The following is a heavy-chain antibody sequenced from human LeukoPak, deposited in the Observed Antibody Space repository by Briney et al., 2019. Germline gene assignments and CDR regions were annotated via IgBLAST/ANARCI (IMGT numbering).Heavy chain of an antibody. Sequence: GGSLRLSCVVSGFSFGSEAMSWVRQAPGRGLEWVSSISPGGGTTYYADSVKGRFTISRDNSENTLYVEMNSLRAEDTAIYYCAKKGYYDGSGYYMYYFDHWGQGTLVTVSS. CDR3: AKKGYYDGSGYYMYYFDH. D-gene: IGHD3-22*01. V-gene: IGHV3-23*01. CDR2: ISPGGGTT. CDR1: GFSFGSEA. J-gene: IGHJ4*02.